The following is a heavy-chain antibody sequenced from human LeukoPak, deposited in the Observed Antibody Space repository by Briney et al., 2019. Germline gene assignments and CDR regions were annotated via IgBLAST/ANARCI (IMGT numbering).Heavy chain of an antibody. D-gene: IGHD1-26*01. J-gene: IGHJ4*02. CDR1: GGSISSYY. CDR2: MYYSGST. V-gene: IGHV4-59*01. CDR3: ARDVGATPGYFDY. Sequence: SETLSLTCTVSGGSISSYYWSWIRQPPGKGLEWIGYMYYSGSTNYNPSTNYNPSLKSRVTISVDTSKNQFSLKLSSVTAADTAVYYCARDVGATPGYFDYWGQGTLVTVSS.